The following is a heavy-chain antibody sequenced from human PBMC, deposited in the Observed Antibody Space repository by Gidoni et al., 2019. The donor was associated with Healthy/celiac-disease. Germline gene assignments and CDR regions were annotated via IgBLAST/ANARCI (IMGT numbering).Heavy chain of an antibody. D-gene: IGHD4-17*01. CDR2: INWNGGST. J-gene: IGHJ4*02. CDR1: GFTLDDYG. Sequence: EVQLVESGGGVVRPGGSLRLSCAPSGFTLDDYGMSWVRQAPGKGLEWVTGINWNGGSTGYADSVKGRFTISRDNAKNYMYLQMNSLRAEDTALYYCARVYDYGDSFYYFDYWGQGTLVTVSS. CDR3: ARVYDYGDSFYYFDY. V-gene: IGHV3-20*04.